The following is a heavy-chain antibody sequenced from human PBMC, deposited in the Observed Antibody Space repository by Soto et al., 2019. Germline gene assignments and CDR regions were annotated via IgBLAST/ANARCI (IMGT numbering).Heavy chain of an antibody. V-gene: IGHV1-8*02. Sequence: ASVKVSCKASGYTFTSYGINWVRQATGQGLEWMGWMNPNSGNTGYAQKFQGRVTMTRNTSISTAYMELSSLRSEDTAVYYCARATTTHDAFDIWGQGTMVTVSS. CDR3: ARATTTHDAFDI. CDR2: MNPNSGNT. CDR1: GYTFTSYG. D-gene: IGHD4-17*01. J-gene: IGHJ3*02.